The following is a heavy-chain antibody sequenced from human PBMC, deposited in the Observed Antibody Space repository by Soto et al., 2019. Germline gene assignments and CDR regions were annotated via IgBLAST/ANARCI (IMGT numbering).Heavy chain of an antibody. J-gene: IGHJ5*02. CDR1: GGSISNHY. Sequence: QVQLQESGPGLVKPSETLSLTCTVSGGSISNHYWRWIRQPPGKGLEWIGYIYYNGDTNYNPPLKSRVTMSVDTSKNQISLKLSSVTAGDTAVYVCTRANWYSESWGQGTLVTVSS. CDR2: IYYNGDT. CDR3: TRANWYSES. V-gene: IGHV4-59*11. D-gene: IGHD7-27*01.